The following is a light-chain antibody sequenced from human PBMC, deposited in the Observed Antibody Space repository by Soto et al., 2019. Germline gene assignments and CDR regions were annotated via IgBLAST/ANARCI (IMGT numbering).Light chain of an antibody. CDR2: GIS. CDR3: QQYGSSPRT. Sequence: EIVLTQSPGILSLSPGERATLSCRASQTVDSNYFAWYQQKPGQAPRLLIYGISSRATGIPDRFSGSGSGTDFTLTISRLEPEDFAVYYCQQYGSSPRTFGQGTKVDSK. CDR1: QTVDSNY. V-gene: IGKV3-20*01. J-gene: IGKJ1*01.